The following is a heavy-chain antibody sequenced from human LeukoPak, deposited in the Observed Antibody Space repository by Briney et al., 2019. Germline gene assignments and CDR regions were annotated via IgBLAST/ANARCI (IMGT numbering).Heavy chain of an antibody. Sequence: ASVKFSCKASGVTFSSYAISWVRQAPGQGLEWMGRIIPILGIANYAQKFQGRVTITADKSTSTAYLELSSLRSEDTAVYYCARVLRWDAFDIWGQGTKFTVSS. J-gene: IGHJ3*02. D-gene: IGHD5-24*01. CDR2: IIPILGIA. CDR1: GVTFSSYA. CDR3: ARVLRWDAFDI. V-gene: IGHV1-69*04.